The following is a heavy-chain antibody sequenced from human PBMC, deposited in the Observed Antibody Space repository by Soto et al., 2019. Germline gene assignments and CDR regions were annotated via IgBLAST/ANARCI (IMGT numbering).Heavy chain of an antibody. D-gene: IGHD3-10*01. CDR1: GGSGYY. V-gene: IGHV4-34*01. Sequence: KASETLSLTCAVYGGSGYYWSWIRQPPGKGLEWIGEINRSGTTNYNPSLKSRVTISVDTSKNQFSLKLISVTAADTAVYYCARGRSYYGSGSLNWFDPWGQGTLVTVSS. J-gene: IGHJ5*02. CDR3: ARGRSYYGSGSLNWFDP. CDR2: INRSGTT.